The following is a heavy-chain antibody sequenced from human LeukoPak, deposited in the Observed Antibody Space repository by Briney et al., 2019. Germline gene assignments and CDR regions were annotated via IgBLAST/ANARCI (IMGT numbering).Heavy chain of an antibody. V-gene: IGHV3-23*01. CDR3: VREAGYCAPVCLKTNLFDP. J-gene: IGHJ5*02. D-gene: IGHD2-15*01. CDR1: GFPFSSHA. Sequence: GGSLRLSCVASGFPFSSHAMSWVRQPPGKGLEWVSAISNGKTYYADSVRGRSTTSRDDSKNTVYLQMNSLRDEDTALYYCVREAGYCAPVCLKTNLFDPWGQGTLVTVSS. CDR2: ISNGKT.